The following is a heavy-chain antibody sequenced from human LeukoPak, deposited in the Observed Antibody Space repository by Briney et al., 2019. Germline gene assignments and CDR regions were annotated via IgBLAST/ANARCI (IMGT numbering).Heavy chain of an antibody. CDR2: IYYSGST. CDR3: ARAYSSGPQGYYYYGMDV. V-gene: IGHV4-59*01. J-gene: IGHJ6*02. CDR1: GGSISSYY. D-gene: IGHD3-22*01. Sequence: SETLSLTCTVSGGSISSYYWSWIRQPPGKGLEWIGCIYYSGSTNYNPSLKSRVTISVDTSKNQFSLKLSSVTAADTAVYYCARAYSSGPQGYYYYGMDVWGQGTTVTVSS.